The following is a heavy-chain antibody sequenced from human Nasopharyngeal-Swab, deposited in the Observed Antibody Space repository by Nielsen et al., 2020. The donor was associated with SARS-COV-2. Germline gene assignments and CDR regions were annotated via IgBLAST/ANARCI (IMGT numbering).Heavy chain of an antibody. D-gene: IGHD6-13*01. J-gene: IGHJ6*02. V-gene: IGHV1-18*01. Sequence: ASVKVSCKASGYTFTSYGISWVRQAPGQGLEWMGWISAYNGNTNYAQKLQGRVTMTTDTSTSTAYMELSGLRSEDTAVYYCARSPAHSSSWYFGRYYYGMDVWGQGTTVTVSS. CDR2: ISAYNGNT. CDR3: ARSPAHSSSWYFGRYYYGMDV. CDR1: GYTFTSYG.